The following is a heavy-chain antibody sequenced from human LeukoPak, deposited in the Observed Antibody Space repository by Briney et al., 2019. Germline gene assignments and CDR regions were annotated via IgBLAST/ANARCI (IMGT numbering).Heavy chain of an antibody. V-gene: IGHV3-48*04. CDR3: ARETGWYGIDY. CDR1: GITFSSYR. CDR2: ISSSSSTE. J-gene: IGHJ4*02. D-gene: IGHD6-19*01. Sequence: GGSLRLSCAASGITFSSYRMNWVRQAPGKGLEWVSDISSSSSTENYADSVKGRFTISRDNAKNSLYLQMNSLRAEDTAVYYCARETGWYGIDYWGQGTLVTVSS.